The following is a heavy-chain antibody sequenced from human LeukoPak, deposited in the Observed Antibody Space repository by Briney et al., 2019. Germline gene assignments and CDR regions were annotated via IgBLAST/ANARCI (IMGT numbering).Heavy chain of an antibody. V-gene: IGHV4-59*01. CDR2: IHYSGSS. CDR3: ARDRGSVAGFDY. CDR1: GGSISSYY. Sequence: SETLSLTCTVSGGSISSYYWSWIRQPPGKGLEWIAYIHYSGSSKYNPSLNSRVTISVDTSKNHFSLILRSVTAADTAVYYCARDRGSVAGFDYWGQGTLVTVSS. D-gene: IGHD6-19*01. J-gene: IGHJ4*02.